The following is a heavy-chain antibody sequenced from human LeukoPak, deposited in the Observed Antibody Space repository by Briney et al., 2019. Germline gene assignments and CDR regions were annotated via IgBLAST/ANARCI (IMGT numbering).Heavy chain of an antibody. CDR1: GFTFSSYA. D-gene: IGHD3-16*01. V-gene: IGHV3-74*01. CDR2: ISGDGSST. Sequence: GGSLRLSCAASGFTFSSYAMSWVRQAPGKGLVWVSRISGDGSSTNYADSVKGRFTVSRDNAKNTLYLQMNSLRAEDTAVYYCARTYLVGWYFDLWGRGTLVTVSS. J-gene: IGHJ2*01. CDR3: ARTYLVGWYFDL.